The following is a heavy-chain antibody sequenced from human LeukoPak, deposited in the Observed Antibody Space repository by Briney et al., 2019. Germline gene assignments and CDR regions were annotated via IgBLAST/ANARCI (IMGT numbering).Heavy chain of an antibody. CDR1: GFTFSNYA. CDR3: ARDKATRECYFDY. V-gene: IGHV3-23*01. Sequence: GGSLRPSCAGFGFTFSNYAMNWVRQAPGEGLGGVSGISGSGDDTHYADSVKGRFTISRDNSKNTLYLQMNSLRAEDTAVYYCARDKATRECYFDYWGQGTLVTVSS. CDR2: ISGSGDDT. D-gene: IGHD3-3*01. J-gene: IGHJ4*02.